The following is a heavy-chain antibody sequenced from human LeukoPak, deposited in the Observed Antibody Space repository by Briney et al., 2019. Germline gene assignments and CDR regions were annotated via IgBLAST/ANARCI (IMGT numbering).Heavy chain of an antibody. CDR2: IIPIFGTA. CDR3: ARGSSVVAATPGYYYYMDV. D-gene: IGHD2-15*01. Sequence: GASVKVSCKASGGTFISYAISWVRQAPGQGLEWMGGIIPIFGTANYAQKFQGRVTITTDESTSTAYMELSSLRSEDTAVYYCARGSSVVAATPGYYYYMDVWGKGTTVTVSS. V-gene: IGHV1-69*05. CDR1: GGTFISYA. J-gene: IGHJ6*03.